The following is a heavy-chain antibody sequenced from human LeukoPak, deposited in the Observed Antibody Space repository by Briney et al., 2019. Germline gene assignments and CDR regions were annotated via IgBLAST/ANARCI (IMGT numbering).Heavy chain of an antibody. Sequence: PSETLSLTRTVSGGSISSGSYYWSWIRQPAGKGLEWIGRIYTSGSTNYNPSLKSRVTISVDTSKNQFSLKLSSVTAADTAVYYCARTAALQYCSSTSCYPYYYYMDVWGKGTTVTVSS. D-gene: IGHD2-2*01. CDR2: IYTSGST. CDR3: ARTAALQYCSSTSCYPYYYYMDV. J-gene: IGHJ6*03. V-gene: IGHV4-61*02. CDR1: GGSISSGSYY.